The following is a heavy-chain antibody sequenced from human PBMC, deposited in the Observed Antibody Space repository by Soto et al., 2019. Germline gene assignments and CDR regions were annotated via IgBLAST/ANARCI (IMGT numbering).Heavy chain of an antibody. CDR3: AGYCSSTSCQGGLII. Sequence: EVQLVQSGAEVKKPGESLKISWKGSGYSFTSYWIGWVRQMPGNGLECMGIIYHGDSDTRYSPSFQGQVTSSADNSISTAHLQWSSLKASDTAMYYCAGYCSSTSCQGGLIIWGQGTLVAVAS. J-gene: IGHJ4*02. D-gene: IGHD2-2*01. CDR2: IYHGDSDT. CDR1: GYSFTSYW. V-gene: IGHV5-51*01.